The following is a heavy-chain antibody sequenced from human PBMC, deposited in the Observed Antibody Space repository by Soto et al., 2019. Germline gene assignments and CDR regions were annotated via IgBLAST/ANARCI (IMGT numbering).Heavy chain of an antibody. D-gene: IGHD3-16*02. CDR1: GGTFSSYA. Sequence: QVQLVQSGAEVQKPGSSVKVSCKASGGTFSSYAISWVRQAPGQGLEWMGGIIPIFGTANYAQKFQGRVTITADESTSTAYMELSSLRSEDTAVYYCARGESYDYVWGSYRYVGDAFDIWGQGTMVTVSS. CDR2: IIPIFGTA. J-gene: IGHJ3*02. CDR3: ARGESYDYVWGSYRYVGDAFDI. V-gene: IGHV1-69*01.